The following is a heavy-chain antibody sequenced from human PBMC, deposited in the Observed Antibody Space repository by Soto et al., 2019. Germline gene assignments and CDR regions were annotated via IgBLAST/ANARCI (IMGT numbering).Heavy chain of an antibody. CDR2: IIPIFGTA. CDR1: GGTFSSYA. J-gene: IGHJ4*02. V-gene: IGHV1-69*06. D-gene: IGHD1-26*01. CDR3: ARVVGGSYPGYFDY. Sequence: SVKVSCKASGGTFSSYAISWVRQAPGQGLEWMGGIIPIFGTANYAQKFQGRVTITADKSTSTAYMELSSLRSEDTAVYYCARVVGGSYPGYFDYWGQGTLVTVSS.